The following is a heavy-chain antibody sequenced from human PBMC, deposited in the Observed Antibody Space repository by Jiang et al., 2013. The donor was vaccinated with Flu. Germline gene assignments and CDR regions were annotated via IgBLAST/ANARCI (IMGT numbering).Heavy chain of an antibody. J-gene: IGHJ5*02. CDR2: ISAYNGNT. Sequence: SCKASGYSFSSYGINWVRRAPGQGLEWMGWISAYNGNTDYGQKFQGRVIMTTDTSTSTAYMELRSLRSDDTAVYYCARDTGPGRTRFDPWGQGTLVTVSS. CDR3: ARDTGPGRTRFDP. V-gene: IGHV1-18*04. D-gene: IGHD2-8*02. CDR1: GYSFSSYG.